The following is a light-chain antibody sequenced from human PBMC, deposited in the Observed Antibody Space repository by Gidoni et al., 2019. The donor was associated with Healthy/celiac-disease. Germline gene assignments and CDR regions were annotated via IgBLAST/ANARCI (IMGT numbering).Light chain of an antibody. CDR2: LGS. J-gene: IGKJ2*01. CDR3: MQALQTPNT. CDR1: QTLLHINGYNY. Sequence: DIVMTQSPLSLPVTPGEPASISCRSRQTLLHINGYNYLDWYLQKPGQSPQLLIYLGSNRASWVPDRFSGSGSGTDFTLKISRVEAEDVGVYYCMQALQTPNTFGQGTKLEIK. V-gene: IGKV2-28*01.